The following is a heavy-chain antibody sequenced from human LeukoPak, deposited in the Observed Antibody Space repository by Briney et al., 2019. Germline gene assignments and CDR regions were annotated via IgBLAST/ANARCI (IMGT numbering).Heavy chain of an antibody. CDR2: MRYDGSNK. D-gene: IGHD3-22*01. Sequence: GGSLRLSCAASGFTFSSYGMHWVRQAPGKGLEWVAFMRYDGSNKYYADSVKGRFTISRDNSKNTLYLQMNSLRAEDTAVYYCAREDRHILYYDSSGYLDYWGQGTLVTVSS. CDR1: GFTFSSYG. J-gene: IGHJ4*02. CDR3: AREDRHILYYDSSGYLDY. V-gene: IGHV3-30*02.